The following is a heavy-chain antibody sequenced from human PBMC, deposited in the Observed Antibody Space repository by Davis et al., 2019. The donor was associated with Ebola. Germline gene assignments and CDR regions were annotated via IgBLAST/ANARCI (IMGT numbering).Heavy chain of an antibody. CDR2: INHSGST. V-gene: IGHV4-34*01. CDR3: ARPTYYYDSSGYYSH. D-gene: IGHD3-22*01. J-gene: IGHJ4*02. Sequence: SETLSLTCAVYGGSFSDYYWSWIRQPPGKGLEWIGEINHSGSTNYNPSLKSRVTISVNTSKNQFSLKLSSVTAADTAVYYCARPTYYYDSSGYYSHWGQGTLVTVSS. CDR1: GGSFSDYY.